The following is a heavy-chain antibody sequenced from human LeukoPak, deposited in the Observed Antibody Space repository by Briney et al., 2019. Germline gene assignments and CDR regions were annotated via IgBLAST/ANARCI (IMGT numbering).Heavy chain of an antibody. CDR2: INPNSGGT. Sequence: ASVKVSCKASGYTFTVYYMHWVRQAPGQGLEWVGWINPNSGGTNYAQKFQGWVTLTRDTSISTAYMELSRLRSDDTAVYYCARGYDYVWGSSEFDYWGQGTLVTVSS. J-gene: IGHJ4*02. V-gene: IGHV1-2*04. D-gene: IGHD3-16*01. CDR1: GYTFTVYY. CDR3: ARGYDYVWGSSEFDY.